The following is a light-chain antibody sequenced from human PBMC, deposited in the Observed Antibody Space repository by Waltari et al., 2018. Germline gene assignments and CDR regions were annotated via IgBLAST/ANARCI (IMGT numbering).Light chain of an antibody. CDR3: QQYCTTPLT. V-gene: IGKV4-1*01. Sequence: DIVMTQSPDSLAVSLGERATINCKSSQSVLFSLNNKNYLAWYHQKPGQPPKLLIYWASTRESGVPDRFSGSESGTDFNLTISSLQAEDVAVYYCQQYCTTPLTFGGGTKVEIK. J-gene: IGKJ4*01. CDR2: WAS. CDR1: QSVLFSLNNKNY.